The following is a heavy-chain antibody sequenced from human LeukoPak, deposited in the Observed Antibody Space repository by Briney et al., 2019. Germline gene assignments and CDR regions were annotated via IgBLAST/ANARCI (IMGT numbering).Heavy chain of an antibody. J-gene: IGHJ6*02. D-gene: IGHD2-2*01. CDR1: GGTFSSYA. V-gene: IGHV1-69*04. CDR2: IIPILGIA. Sequence: ASVKVSCKASGGTFSSYAISWVRQAPGQGLEWMGRIIPILGIANYAQKFQGRVTITADKSTSTAYMELSSLRSEDTAVYYCARELVVVPAGTMDVWGQGTTVTVSS. CDR3: ARELVVVPAGTMDV.